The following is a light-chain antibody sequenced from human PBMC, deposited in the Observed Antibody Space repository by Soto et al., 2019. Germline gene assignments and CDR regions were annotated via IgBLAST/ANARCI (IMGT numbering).Light chain of an antibody. Sequence: DIQMTQSPSSLPASVGDRATITCRASQSISSYLNWYQQKPGKAPKLLIYAASSLQSGVPSRFSGSGSGTDFTLTISSLQPEDFATYYCQQSYSIPLTFGGGTKVDIK. V-gene: IGKV1-39*01. J-gene: IGKJ4*01. CDR2: AAS. CDR3: QQSYSIPLT. CDR1: QSISSY.